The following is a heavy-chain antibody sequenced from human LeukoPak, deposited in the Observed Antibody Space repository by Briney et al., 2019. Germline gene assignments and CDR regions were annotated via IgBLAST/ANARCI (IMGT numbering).Heavy chain of an antibody. D-gene: IGHD2-2*01. CDR3: AKGDCSSTSCYAPADY. J-gene: IGHJ4*02. Sequence: GGSLRLSCAASGFTFRSYAMSWVRQAPGKGLEWVSAISGNGGGTYYADSAKGRFTISRDNSKNTLYLQMNSLRAEDTAVYYCAKGDCSSTSCYAPADYWGQGTLATVSS. CDR2: ISGNGGGT. CDR1: GFTFRSYA. V-gene: IGHV3-23*01.